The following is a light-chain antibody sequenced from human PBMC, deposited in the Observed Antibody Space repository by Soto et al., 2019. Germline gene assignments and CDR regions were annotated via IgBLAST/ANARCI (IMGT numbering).Light chain of an antibody. CDR1: SSNIGAGYD. V-gene: IGLV1-40*01. Sequence: QSVLTQPPSVSGAPGQRGTISCTGSSSNIGAGYDVHWYQQLPGTAPKLLIYGNSNRPSGVPDRFSGSKSGTSASLAITGLQAEDEADYYCQSYDSSLSGCVFGTGTKLTVL. CDR3: QSYDSSLSGCV. CDR2: GNS. J-gene: IGLJ1*01.